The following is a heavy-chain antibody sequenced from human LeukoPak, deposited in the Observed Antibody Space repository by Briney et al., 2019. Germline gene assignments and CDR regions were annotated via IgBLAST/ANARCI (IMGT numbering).Heavy chain of an antibody. J-gene: IGHJ6*03. Sequence: SETLSLTCTVSGGSFSSSDCYWGWIRQPPGKGLEWIGEINHSGSTNYNPSLKSRVTISVDTSKNQFSLKLSSVTAADTAVYYCARRGWVRRYYYYMDVWGKGTTVTISS. D-gene: IGHD5-24*01. CDR1: GGSFSSSDCY. CDR3: ARRGWVRRYYYYMDV. CDR2: INHSGST. V-gene: IGHV4-39*07.